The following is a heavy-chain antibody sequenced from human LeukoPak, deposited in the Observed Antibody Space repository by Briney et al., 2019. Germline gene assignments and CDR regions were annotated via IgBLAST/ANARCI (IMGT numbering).Heavy chain of an antibody. V-gene: IGHV4-59*01. CDR1: GGSISSYY. CDR3: ARNAGIAVAGTKYYYYYYMDV. J-gene: IGHJ6*03. CDR2: IYYSGST. D-gene: IGHD6-19*01. Sequence: PSETLSLTCTVSGGSISSYYWSWIRQPPGKGLEWIGYIYYSGSTNYNPSLKSRVTISVDTSKNQFSLKLSSVTAADTAVYYCARNAGIAVAGTKYYYYYYMDVWGKGTTVTVSS.